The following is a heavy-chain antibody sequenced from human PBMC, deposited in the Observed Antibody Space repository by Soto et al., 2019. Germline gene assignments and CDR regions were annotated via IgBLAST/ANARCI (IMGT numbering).Heavy chain of an antibody. J-gene: IGHJ5*02. CDR2: IKVDSGYT. D-gene: IGHD3-9*01. CDR3: ATSYDTGFDP. CDR1: GYPFIKYG. V-gene: IGHV1-18*04. Sequence: QLQLVQSAAEVKKPGASVRVSCKAYGYPFIKYGISWIRQAPEQGLEWMGWIKVDSGYTNYAQKFQGRVTMTADTSSDTAFMELRSPRLDDTAVYFGATSYDTGFDPWGQGTLVSVSS.